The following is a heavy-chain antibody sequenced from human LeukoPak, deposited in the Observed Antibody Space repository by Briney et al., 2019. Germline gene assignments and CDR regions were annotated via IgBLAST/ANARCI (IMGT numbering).Heavy chain of an antibody. CDR2: INPSGGST. D-gene: IGHD3-10*01. Sequence: ASVKVSCKASGYTFTSYYMHWVRQAPGQGLEWMGIINPSGGSTSYAQKFQGRVTMTRDTSTSTVYMELSRLRSDDTAVYYCARNQYYHCSGTNGMDGRGQGTTVTVSS. CDR1: GYTFTSYY. CDR3: ARNQYYHCSGTNGMDG. V-gene: IGHV1-46*01. J-gene: IGHJ6*02.